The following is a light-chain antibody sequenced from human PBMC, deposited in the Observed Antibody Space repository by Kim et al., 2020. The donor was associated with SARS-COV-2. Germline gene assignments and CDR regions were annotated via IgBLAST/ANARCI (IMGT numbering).Light chain of an antibody. J-gene: IGKJ1*01. CDR3: QQFGSTRT. Sequence: EIVLTQSPGTLSLSPGERATLSCRASQRLSSNYLAWYQQKPGQAPRLLIYGASSRATGIPDFTLTISRLEPEDFAVYYCQQFGSTRTFGQGTKVDIK. CDR2: GAS. V-gene: IGKV3-20*01. CDR1: QRLSSNY.